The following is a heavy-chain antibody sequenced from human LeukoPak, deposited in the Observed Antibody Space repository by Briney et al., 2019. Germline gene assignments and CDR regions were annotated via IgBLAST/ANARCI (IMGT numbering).Heavy chain of an antibody. J-gene: IGHJ3*02. CDR2: INPSGGST. V-gene: IGHV1-46*01. CDR3: ATAREGYGGILDAFDI. CDR1: GYTFTSYC. D-gene: IGHD4-23*01. Sequence: GASVKVSCKASGYTFTSYCMHWVRQAPGQGLEWMGIINPSGGSTSYAQKFQGRVTMTRDTSTSTVYMELSSLRSEDTAVYYCATAREGYGGILDAFDIWGQGTMVTVSS.